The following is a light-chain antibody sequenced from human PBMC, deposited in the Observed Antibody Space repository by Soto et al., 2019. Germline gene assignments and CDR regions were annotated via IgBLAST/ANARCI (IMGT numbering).Light chain of an antibody. CDR1: QSVSSSY. J-gene: IGKJ4*01. CDR2: GAS. Sequence: EFVLTQSPGTLSLSPGERATLSCRASQSVSSSYLAWYQQKPGQAPRILIYGASTRATGIPDRFSGSGSGTDFNLTISRLEPGDFALYYCQQYGSSPPLTFGGGTKVEIK. V-gene: IGKV3-20*01. CDR3: QQYGSSPPLT.